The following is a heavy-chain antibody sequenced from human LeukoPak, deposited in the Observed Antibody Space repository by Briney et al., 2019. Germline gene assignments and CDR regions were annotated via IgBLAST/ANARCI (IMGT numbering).Heavy chain of an antibody. Sequence: PSQTLSLTCTVSGGSISSGSYYWSWIRQPAGKGLEWIGRIYTSGSTNYNPSLKSRVTISVDTSKNQFSLKLSSVTAADTAVYYCARDYYGSGSYWFDPWGQGTLVTVSS. J-gene: IGHJ5*02. D-gene: IGHD3-10*01. CDR2: IYTSGST. V-gene: IGHV4-61*02. CDR3: ARDYYGSGSYWFDP. CDR1: GGSISSGSYY.